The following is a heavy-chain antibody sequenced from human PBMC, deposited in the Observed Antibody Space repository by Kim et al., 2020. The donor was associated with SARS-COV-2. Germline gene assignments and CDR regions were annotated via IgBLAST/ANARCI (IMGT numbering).Heavy chain of an antibody. J-gene: IGHJ6*02. Sequence: SETLSLTCAVSGGSISSSNWWSWVRQPPGKGLEWIGEIYHSGSTNYNPSLKSRVTISVDKSKNQFSLKLSSVTAADTAVYYCARDSRKYSSGWYIRDYYYYGMDVWGQGTTVTVSS. D-gene: IGHD6-19*01. V-gene: IGHV4-4*02. CDR3: ARDSRKYSSGWYIRDYYYYGMDV. CDR1: GGSISSSNW. CDR2: IYHSGST.